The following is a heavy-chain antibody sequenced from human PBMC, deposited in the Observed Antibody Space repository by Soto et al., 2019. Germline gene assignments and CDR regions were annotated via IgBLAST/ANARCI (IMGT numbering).Heavy chain of an antibody. J-gene: IGHJ6*02. Sequence: PGGSLRLSCAASGFTFSSYAMSWVRQAPGKGLEWVSAISGSGGSTYYADSVKGRFTISRDNSKNTLYLQMNGLRAEDTAVYYCAKVASSSLVRGTYYYYYGMDVWGQGTTVTVSS. V-gene: IGHV3-23*01. D-gene: IGHD6-6*01. CDR2: ISGSGGST. CDR3: AKVASSSLVRGTYYYYYGMDV. CDR1: GFTFSSYA.